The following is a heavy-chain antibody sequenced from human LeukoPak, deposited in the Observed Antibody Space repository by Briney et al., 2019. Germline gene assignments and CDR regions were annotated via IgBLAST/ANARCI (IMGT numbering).Heavy chain of an antibody. J-gene: IGHJ5*02. CDR1: GFTFSSYE. V-gene: IGHV3-48*03. D-gene: IGHD5-18*01. CDR3: ARVQRGYADNWFDP. Sequence: GGSLRLSCAASGFTFSSYEMNWVRQAPGKGLEWVSYISSSGSTIYYADSVKGRFTISRDNAKNSLYLQMNSLRAEDTAVYYCARVQRGYADNWFDPWGQGTLVTVSS. CDR2: ISSSGSTI.